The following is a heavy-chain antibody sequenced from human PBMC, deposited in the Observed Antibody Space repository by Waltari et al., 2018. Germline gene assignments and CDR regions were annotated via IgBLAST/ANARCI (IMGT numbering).Heavy chain of an antibody. D-gene: IGHD5-18*01. CDR2: IKQDGSEK. CDR3: ARVVTHIIMGRYMDV. V-gene: IGHV3-7*01. CDR1: GFTFSSYW. Sequence: EVQLVESGGGLVQPGGSLRLSCAASGFTFSSYWMSWVRQAPGKGLEWVANIKQDGSEKYYVDSVKGRFTISRDNAKNSLYLQMNSLRAEDTAVYYCARVVTHIIMGRYMDVWGKGTTVTVSS. J-gene: IGHJ6*03.